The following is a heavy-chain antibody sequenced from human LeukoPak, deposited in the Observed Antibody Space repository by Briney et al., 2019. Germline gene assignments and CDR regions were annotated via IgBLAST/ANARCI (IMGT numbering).Heavy chain of an antibody. V-gene: IGHV3-15*01. CDR1: GFTFSNAW. CDR2: IKSKTDGGTT. CDR3: TTDLTDVGIVRGPIEPFDY. D-gene: IGHD1-26*01. Sequence: PGGSLRLSCAASGFTFSNAWMSWVRQAPGKGLEWVGRIKSKTDGGTTDYAAPVKGRFTISRDDSKNTLYLQMNSLKTEDTAVYYCTTDLTDVGIVRGPIEPFDYWGQGTLVTVSS. J-gene: IGHJ4*02.